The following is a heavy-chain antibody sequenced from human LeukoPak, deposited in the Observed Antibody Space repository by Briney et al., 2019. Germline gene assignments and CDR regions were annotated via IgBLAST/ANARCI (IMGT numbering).Heavy chain of an antibody. D-gene: IGHD3-3*01. CDR3: ARHRNDDSWSGLGAFDI. Sequence: SETLSLTCTVSGASISSSSYYWGWIRQSPGKGLEWIGSLYYSGTTYHNPSLQSRVTISVDTSKNQFSLKVTSVAAADTAVYYCARHRNDDSWSGLGAFDIWGHGTMVTVSS. CDR2: LYYSGTT. V-gene: IGHV4-39*01. J-gene: IGHJ3*02. CDR1: GASISSSSYY.